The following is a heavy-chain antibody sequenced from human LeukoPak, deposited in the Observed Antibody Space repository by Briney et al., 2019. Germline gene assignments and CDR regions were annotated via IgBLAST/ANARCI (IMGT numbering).Heavy chain of an antibody. D-gene: IGHD6-13*01. Sequence: GGSLRLSCAASGFTFSSYGMHWVRQAPGKGLEWVAVISYDGSNKYYADSVKGRFTISRDNPKNTLYLQMNSLRAEDTAVYYCAKEVAAASGGIYWGQGTLVTVSS. J-gene: IGHJ4*02. V-gene: IGHV3-30*18. CDR2: ISYDGSNK. CDR1: GFTFSSYG. CDR3: AKEVAAASGGIY.